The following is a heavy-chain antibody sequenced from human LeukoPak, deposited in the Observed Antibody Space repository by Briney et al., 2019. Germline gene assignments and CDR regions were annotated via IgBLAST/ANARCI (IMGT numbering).Heavy chain of an antibody. D-gene: IGHD6-13*01. Sequence: GGSLRLSCAASGFTLTTYGMSWVRQAPGKGLEWVSAISGSAGSTYYADSVKGRFTISRDNSKNTLYLQMNSLRAEDTAVYYCAKVSRYSSSWYVPQEYYYYYMDVWGKGTTVTISS. CDR1: GFTLTTYG. CDR2: ISGSAGST. J-gene: IGHJ6*03. CDR3: AKVSRYSSSWYVPQEYYYYYMDV. V-gene: IGHV3-23*01.